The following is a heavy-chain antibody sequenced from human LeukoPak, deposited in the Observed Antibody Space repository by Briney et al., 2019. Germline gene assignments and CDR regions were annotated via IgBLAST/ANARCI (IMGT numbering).Heavy chain of an antibody. Sequence: SETLSPTCTVSRGSISNYYWGWIRQPPGKGLEWIGFFSYSGSTNYNPSLKSRVTISVDTSKNQFSLKLTSVTAADTAVYYCARDGPGDVGFYYWVQGTLVTVSS. D-gene: IGHD7-27*01. CDR2: FSYSGST. V-gene: IGHV4-59*01. J-gene: IGHJ4*02. CDR3: ARDGPGDVGFYY. CDR1: RGSISNYY.